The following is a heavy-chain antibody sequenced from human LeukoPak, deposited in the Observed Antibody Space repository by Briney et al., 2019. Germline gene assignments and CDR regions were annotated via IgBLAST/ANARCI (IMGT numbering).Heavy chain of an antibody. D-gene: IGHD3-22*01. CDR2: ISYDGSNN. V-gene: IGHV3-30*18. Sequence: EGSLRLSCAASGFTFSSYGMHWVRQAPGKGLEWVAIISYDGSNNYYADSVKGRFTISRDNSKNTLYLQMNSLRAEDTAVYYCAKEGYGGDYYDSSGLYYFDYWGQGTLVTVSS. CDR3: AKEGYGGDYYDSSGLYYFDY. J-gene: IGHJ4*02. CDR1: GFTFSSYG.